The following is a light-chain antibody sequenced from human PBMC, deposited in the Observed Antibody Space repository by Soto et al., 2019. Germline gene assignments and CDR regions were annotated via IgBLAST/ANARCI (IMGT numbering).Light chain of an antibody. CDR2: DTT. J-gene: IGLJ3*02. CDR3: LLSYSGTNWV. Sequence: QTVVTQEPSLTVSPGGTVTLTCGSSTGTVTSGHYPYWFQQKPGQAPRTLIYDTTNKHSWTPARFSGSLLGGKAALTLAGAQTDDEADYYCLLSYSGTNWVFGGGTKVTVL. CDR1: TGTVTSGHY. V-gene: IGLV7-46*01.